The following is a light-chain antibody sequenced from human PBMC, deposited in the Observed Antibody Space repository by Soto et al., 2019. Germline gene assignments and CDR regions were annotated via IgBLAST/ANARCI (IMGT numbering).Light chain of an antibody. V-gene: IGKV4-1*01. Sequence: DIVITQSPGALAVYMVEMAAISCMYRQSLLYSSNNRNYLAWYRQKQGPPPKXXSYWASSRESGVPDRLSGSGSGTDFTLTISSLQAEDVAVYYCQQYYRIPWTFGQGTKVEI. CDR1: QSLLYSSNNRNY. CDR3: QQYYRIPWT. CDR2: WAS. J-gene: IGKJ1*01.